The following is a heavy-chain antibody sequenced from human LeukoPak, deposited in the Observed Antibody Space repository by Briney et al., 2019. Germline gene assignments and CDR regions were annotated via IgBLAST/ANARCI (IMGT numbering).Heavy chain of an antibody. CDR3: ARGPSEYYFDY. CDR2: IYPGDSDS. CDR1: GYSFSTYW. D-gene: IGHD3-10*01. V-gene: IGHV5-51*01. J-gene: IGHJ4*02. Sequence: GESLKISCKGSGYSFSTYWIGWVRQMPGKGLEWMGIIYPGDSDSRYSPSFQGQVTISADKSIGTAYLQWRSLKASDTAMYFCARGPSEYYFDYWGQGTLVTVSS.